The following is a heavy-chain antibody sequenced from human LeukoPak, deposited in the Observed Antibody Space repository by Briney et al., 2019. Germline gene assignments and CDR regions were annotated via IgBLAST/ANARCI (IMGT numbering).Heavy chain of an antibody. Sequence: GGSLRLSCVASGFSFNNYRMTWVRQAPGKGLEWMAVISSDGTRKEHVDSVEGRFTISRDNSKNTLYLQMNNLGPDDTAVYFCGGGETENAFDVWGQGTMVIVSS. CDR3: GGGETENAFDV. CDR2: ISSDGTRK. V-gene: IGHV3-30*03. CDR1: GFSFNNYR. J-gene: IGHJ3*01. D-gene: IGHD2-21*02.